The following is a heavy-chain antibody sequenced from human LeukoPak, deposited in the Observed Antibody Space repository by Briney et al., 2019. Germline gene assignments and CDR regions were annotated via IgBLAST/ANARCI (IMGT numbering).Heavy chain of an antibody. CDR2: IYTSGST. J-gene: IGHJ5*02. V-gene: IGHV4-4*08. CDR1: GGPISSYY. D-gene: IGHD3-22*01. CDR3: ARSAWRANGFYFWFDP. Sequence: PSETLSLTCTVSGGPISSYYWSWIRQPPGKGLEWIGYIYTSGSTNYNPSLKSRVTMAVDTSRTQFSLRLNSVTAADTAMYPCARSAWRANGFYFWFDPWGKGTLVTVSS.